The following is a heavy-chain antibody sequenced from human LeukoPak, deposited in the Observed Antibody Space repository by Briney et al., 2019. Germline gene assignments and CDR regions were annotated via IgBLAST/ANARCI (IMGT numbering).Heavy chain of an antibody. V-gene: IGHV3-74*01. CDR1: GFTFSSYW. D-gene: IGHD2-2*01. CDR2: INSDGSST. J-gene: IGHJ6*02. Sequence: GRSLRLSCAASGFTFSSYWMHWVRQAPGKGLVWASRINSDGSSTSYADSVKGRFTISRDNAKNTLYLQMNSLRAEDTAVYYCAKGDESVVVPAAIRHYYYYGMDVWGQGTTVTVSS. CDR3: AKGDESVVVPAAIRHYYYYGMDV.